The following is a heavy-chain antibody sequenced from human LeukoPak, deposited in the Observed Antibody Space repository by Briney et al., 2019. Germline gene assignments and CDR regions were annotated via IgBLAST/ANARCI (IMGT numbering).Heavy chain of an antibody. J-gene: IGHJ3*02. D-gene: IGHD3-22*01. V-gene: IGHV4-34*01. CDR3: ARRDSSGFDAFDI. CDR1: GGSFSGYY. Sequence: PSETLSLTCAVYGGSFSGYYWSWIRQPPGKGLEWIGEINHSGSTNYNPSLKSRVTISVDTSKSQFSLKLSSVTAADTAVYYCARRDSSGFDAFDIWGQGTMVTVSS. CDR2: INHSGST.